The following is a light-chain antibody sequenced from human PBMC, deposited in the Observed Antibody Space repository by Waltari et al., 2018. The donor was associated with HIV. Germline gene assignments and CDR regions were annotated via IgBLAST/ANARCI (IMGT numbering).Light chain of an antibody. Sequence: QSVLTQPPSASGTPGQRVTISCSGSSSNIGSNTVNWYQQLPGTAPKLLIYSNYQRPSGVPDRFSGSKSGTSASLASSGLHSEDEADYYCAAWDDSLNGVVFGGGTKLTVL. CDR3: AAWDDSLNGVV. J-gene: IGLJ2*01. CDR1: SSNIGSNT. V-gene: IGLV1-44*01. CDR2: SNY.